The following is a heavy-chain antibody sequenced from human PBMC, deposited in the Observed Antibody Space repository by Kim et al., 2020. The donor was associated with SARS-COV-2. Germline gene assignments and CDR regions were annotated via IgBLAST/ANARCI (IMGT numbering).Heavy chain of an antibody. CDR2: ISAYNGNT. D-gene: IGHD6-6*01. J-gene: IGHJ6*02. CDR3: ARDGTSLSSSSNYCGMDV. V-gene: IGHV1-18*01. CDR1: GYTFTSYG. Sequence: ASVKVSCKASGYTFTSYGISWVRQAPGQGLEWMGWISAYNGNTNYAQKLQGRVTMTTDTSTSTAYMELRSLRSDDTAVYYCARDGTSLSSSSNYCGMDVWGQGTTVTVSS.